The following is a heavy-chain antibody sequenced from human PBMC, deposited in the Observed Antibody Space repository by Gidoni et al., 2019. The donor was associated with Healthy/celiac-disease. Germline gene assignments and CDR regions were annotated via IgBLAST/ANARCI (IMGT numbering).Heavy chain of an antibody. CDR1: GYTLTSYG. Sequence: QVRLLTSGAEVKKPGATVKASVKASGYTLTSYGISWVRHAPGQGRAWMGWISAYNGNTNYAQKLQGRVTMTTDTSTSTASMELRSLSSDDTAVYYCARDRAFAAFDIWGQGTMVTVSS. V-gene: IGHV1-18*01. CDR2: ISAYNGNT. CDR3: ARDRAFAAFDI. J-gene: IGHJ3*02. D-gene: IGHD3-10*01.